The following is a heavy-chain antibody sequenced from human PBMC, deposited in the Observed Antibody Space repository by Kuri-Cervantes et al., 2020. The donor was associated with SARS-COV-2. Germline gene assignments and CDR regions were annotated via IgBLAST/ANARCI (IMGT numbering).Heavy chain of an antibody. CDR3: AKDHRYSSSSGVGYFDS. Sequence: GGSLRLSCAASRFSFSSYTLHWVRQAPGKGLECVAVISYDGSNKYYADSVKGRFTISRDSSKDTLYLQMNSLRTDDTAFYYCAKDHRYSSSSGVGYFDSWGQGTLVTVSS. J-gene: IGHJ4*02. V-gene: IGHV3-30-3*01. CDR1: RFSFSSYT. D-gene: IGHD6-6*01. CDR2: ISYDGSNK.